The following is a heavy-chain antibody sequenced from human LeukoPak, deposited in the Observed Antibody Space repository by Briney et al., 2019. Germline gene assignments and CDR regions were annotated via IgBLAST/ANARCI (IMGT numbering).Heavy chain of an antibody. Sequence: ASVKVSCKASGYTFTSYGISWVRQAPGQGLEWRGWISAYNGKTNDAQKLQGRVTMTTDTSTSTAYMELRSLRSDDTAVYYCARDHLSAPVDYWGQGTLVTVSS. CDR3: ARDHLSAPVDY. CDR2: ISAYNGKT. V-gene: IGHV1-18*01. D-gene: IGHD1-26*01. CDR1: GYTFTSYG. J-gene: IGHJ4*02.